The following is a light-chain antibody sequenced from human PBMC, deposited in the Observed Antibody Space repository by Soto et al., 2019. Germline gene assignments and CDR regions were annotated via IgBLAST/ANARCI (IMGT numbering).Light chain of an antibody. V-gene: IGKV3-20*01. Sequence: EIVLTQSPGTLSLSPGERATLSCSASQSVSSNYLAWYQQKRGQAPRLLIYGASSRATGIQTRFSGSGSGTDFPLTISRLEPEDFAVYYCQQYDTSPPTFGQGTKGAI. CDR2: GAS. CDR3: QQYDTSPPT. J-gene: IGKJ1*01. CDR1: QSVSSNY.